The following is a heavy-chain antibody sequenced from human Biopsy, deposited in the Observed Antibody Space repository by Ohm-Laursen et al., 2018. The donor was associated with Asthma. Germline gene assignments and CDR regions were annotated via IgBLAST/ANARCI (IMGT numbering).Heavy chain of an antibody. V-gene: IGHV4-31*03. CDR3: ARAQDYYDSRGYYRSFDY. Sequence: SETLSLTCTVSYGSITSGGYYWTWIRQPPGKGLEWIGFIYYSGSTYYNPSLKSRVSISIDTSKNQFSLKLSSVTAADTAVYYCARAQDYYDSRGYYRSFDYWGQGTLVTVSS. J-gene: IGHJ4*02. CDR1: YGSITSGGYY. CDR2: IYYSGST. D-gene: IGHD3-22*01.